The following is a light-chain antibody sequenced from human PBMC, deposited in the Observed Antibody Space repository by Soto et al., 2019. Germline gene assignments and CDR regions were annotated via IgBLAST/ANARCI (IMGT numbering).Light chain of an antibody. J-gene: IGKJ4*01. CDR2: GAS. CDR3: QPYDSSPLT. Sequence: EIVLTQSPGTLSLSPGERATLSCRASQSVSSSYLAWYQQKPGQAPRLLIYGASSRATGIPDRFSGSGSGTDFTLTISRLESEDFAVYYCQPYDSSPLTFGGGTKGEI. V-gene: IGKV3-20*01. CDR1: QSVSSSY.